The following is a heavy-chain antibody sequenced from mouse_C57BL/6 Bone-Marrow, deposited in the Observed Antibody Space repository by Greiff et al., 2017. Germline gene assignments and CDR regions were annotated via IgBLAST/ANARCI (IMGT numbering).Heavy chain of an antibody. CDR3: ARVLGRRYAMDY. CDR1: GSTFRSYA. V-gene: IGHV5-4*03. D-gene: IGHD4-1*01. J-gene: IGHJ4*01. Sequence: EVMLVESGGGLVKPGGSRKFSCAASGSTFRSYAMSWVRQTPEKRLEWAATISDGGSYTYYPDNVKGRFTISRDNAKNNLYLQMSHLKSEDTAMYYCARVLGRRYAMDYWGQGTSVTVSS. CDR2: ISDGGSYT.